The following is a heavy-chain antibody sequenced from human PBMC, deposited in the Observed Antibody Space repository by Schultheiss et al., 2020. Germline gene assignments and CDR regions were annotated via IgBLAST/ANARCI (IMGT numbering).Heavy chain of an antibody. J-gene: IGHJ6*02. CDR2: INSDGSST. CDR1: GFTFSNAW. V-gene: IGHV3-74*01. CDR3: ARADYYYGMDV. Sequence: WGSLRLSCAASGFTFSNAWMSWVRQAPGKGLVWVSRINSDGSSTSYVESVRGRFTISRDNAKDTLYLQMNSLRAEDTAVYYCARADYYYGMDVWGQGTTGTGS.